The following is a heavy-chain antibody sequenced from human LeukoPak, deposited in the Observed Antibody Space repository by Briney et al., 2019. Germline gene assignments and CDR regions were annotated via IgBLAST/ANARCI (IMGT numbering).Heavy chain of an antibody. J-gene: IGHJ4*02. CDR3: ARGGQNFDFWRFDY. CDR2: ISGSGGST. D-gene: IGHD3-3*01. V-gene: IGHV3-23*01. Sequence: TGGSLRLSCAGSGFTFNDHATSWVRQAPGKGLEWVSSISGSGGSTYYADYVKGRSTISRDNSKNVVYFEMHSLRGEDTAVYFCARGGQNFDFWRFDYWGQGTLVVVSS. CDR1: GFTFNDHA.